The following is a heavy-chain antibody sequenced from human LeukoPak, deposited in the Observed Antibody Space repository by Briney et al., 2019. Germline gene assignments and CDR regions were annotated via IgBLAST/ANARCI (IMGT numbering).Heavy chain of an antibody. CDR3: ATSSGWSYYFDY. J-gene: IGHJ4*02. Sequence: SETLSLTCTVSGVSISSSSYYWGWIRQPPGKGLEWIGSIYYSGSNYYNPSLKSRVTISVDTSKNQFSLKLSSVTAADTAVYYCATSSGWSYYFDYWGQGTLVTVSS. CDR2: IYYSGSN. CDR1: GVSISSSSYY. D-gene: IGHD6-19*01. V-gene: IGHV4-39*01.